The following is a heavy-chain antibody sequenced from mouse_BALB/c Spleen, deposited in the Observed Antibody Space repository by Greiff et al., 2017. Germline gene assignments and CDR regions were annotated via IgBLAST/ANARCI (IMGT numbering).Heavy chain of an antibody. CDR3: ARFDYGSRFDY. CDR1: GYSITSDYA. Sequence: EVKLVESGPGLVKPSQSLSLTCTVTGYSITSDYAWNWIRQFPGNKLEWMGYISYSGSTSYNPSLKSRISITRDTSKNQFFLQLNSVTTEDTATYYCARFDYGSRFDYWGQGTTLTVSS. J-gene: IGHJ2*01. CDR2: ISYSGST. D-gene: IGHD1-1*01. V-gene: IGHV3-2*02.